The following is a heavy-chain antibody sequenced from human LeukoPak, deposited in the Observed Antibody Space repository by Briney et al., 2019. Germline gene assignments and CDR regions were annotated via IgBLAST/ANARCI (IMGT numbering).Heavy chain of an antibody. V-gene: IGHV3-23*01. CDR1: GFTFSSYA. D-gene: IGHD2-15*01. CDR3: AKALRYYYYGMDV. Sequence: GGSLRLSCAASGFTFSSYAISWVRQAPGKGLEWVSAVSGSGRSTYYADSVKGRFTISRDNSKNTLYLQMNSLRAEDTAVYYCAKALRYYYYGMDVWGQGTTVTVSS. J-gene: IGHJ6*02. CDR2: VSGSGRST.